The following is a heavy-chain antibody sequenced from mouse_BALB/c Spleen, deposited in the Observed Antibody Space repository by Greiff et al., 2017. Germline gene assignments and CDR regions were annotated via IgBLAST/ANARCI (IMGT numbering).Heavy chain of an antibody. D-gene: IGHD2-14*01. CDR2: IWTGGGT. Sequence: VQLQESGPGLVAPSQSLSITCTVSGFSLTSYDISWIRQPPGKGLEWLGVIWTGGGTNYNSAFMSRLSISKDNSKSQVFLKMNSLQTDDTAIYSCVRVPYYRSHFDYWGQGTTLTVSS. CDR3: VRVPYYRSHFDY. V-gene: IGHV2-9-2*01. J-gene: IGHJ2*01. CDR1: GFSLTSYD.